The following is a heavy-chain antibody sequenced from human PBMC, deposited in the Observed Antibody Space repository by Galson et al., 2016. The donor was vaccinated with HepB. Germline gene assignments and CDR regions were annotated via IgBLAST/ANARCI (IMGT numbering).Heavy chain of an antibody. CDR2: IRTHNGNT. J-gene: IGHJ5*02. CDR1: GYSFLNYG. CDR3: ARDWGFLGGVTQNWFDP. D-gene: IGHD3-16*01. Sequence: SVKVSCKASGYSFLNYGISWVRQAPGQGLEWMGRIRTHNGNTNYAQKFQGRVTMTTDTSTTTVHMELRSLRPDDTAIYYCARDWGFLGGVTQNWFDPWGQGTLVTVSS. V-gene: IGHV1-18*04.